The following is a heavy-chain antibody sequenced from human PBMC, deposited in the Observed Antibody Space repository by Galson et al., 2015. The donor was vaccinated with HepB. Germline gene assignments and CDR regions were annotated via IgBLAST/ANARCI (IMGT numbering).Heavy chain of an antibody. J-gene: IGHJ2*01. CDR3: ARYSSFGGSSWRYFDL. V-gene: IGHV3-11*01. D-gene: IGHD2-15*01. Sequence: KGRFTISRDDAKNSLYLQMHDLRAEDTAVYYCARYSSFGGSSWRYFDLWGRGTLVTVSS.